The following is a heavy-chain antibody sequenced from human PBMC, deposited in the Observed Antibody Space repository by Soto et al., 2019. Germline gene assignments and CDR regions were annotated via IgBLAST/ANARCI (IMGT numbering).Heavy chain of an antibody. V-gene: IGHV4-31*03. CDR3: ASRSAAAVGGGLNV. Sequence: QVQLQESGPGLVKPSQTLSLTCSVSGGSINSGAYFWTWIRQHPGKGLEWIGYNYYSGSTYYNPSLKRRVTISVDTSKNQFPLNLSSVTAADTAIYYCASRSAAAVGGGLNVWGQGTTVTVSS. CDR1: GGSINSGAYF. D-gene: IGHD6-19*01. CDR2: NYYSGST. J-gene: IGHJ6*02.